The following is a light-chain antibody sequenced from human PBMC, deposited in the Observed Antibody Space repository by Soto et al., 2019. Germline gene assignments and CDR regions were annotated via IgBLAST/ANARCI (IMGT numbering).Light chain of an antibody. Sequence: DIQMTQSPSSLSASVGDRVTITCRASQTIRRYLNWYPQKPGEAPNLLIYGASTLQSGVPSRFSGSGSGTDFILTISSLQPEDFATYYCQQSYNTPVTLGGGTKVEIK. J-gene: IGKJ4*01. V-gene: IGKV1-39*01. CDR1: QTIRRY. CDR3: QQSYNTPVT. CDR2: GAS.